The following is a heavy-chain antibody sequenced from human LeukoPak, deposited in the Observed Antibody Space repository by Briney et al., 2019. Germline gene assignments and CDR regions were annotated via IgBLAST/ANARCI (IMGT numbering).Heavy chain of an antibody. CDR3: ARPWQAISSLRSDAFDI. CDR2: IYHSGST. CDR1: GGSISDYY. D-gene: IGHD6-13*01. V-gene: IGHV4-59*08. Sequence: SSETLSLTCTVSGGSISDYYWSWIRQPPGKGLEWIGYIYHSGSTYYNPSLKSRVTISVDTSKNQFSLKLSSVTAADTAVYYCARPWQAISSLRSDAFDIWGQGTMVTVSS. J-gene: IGHJ3*02.